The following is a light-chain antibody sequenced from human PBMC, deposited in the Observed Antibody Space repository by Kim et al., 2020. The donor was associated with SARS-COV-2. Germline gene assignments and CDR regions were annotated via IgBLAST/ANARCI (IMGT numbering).Light chain of an antibody. CDR2: GAS. J-gene: IGKJ5*01. Sequence: EIVMTQSPATLSVSPGERATLSCRASQSVSNTLAWYQQKPGQAPRLLIYGASTRATGIPARFSGSGSGTEFTLTISSLQSEDFAIYYCQQYNKWPPITFAKGHDWRLN. V-gene: IGKV3-15*01. CDR3: QQYNKWPPIT. CDR1: QSVSNT.